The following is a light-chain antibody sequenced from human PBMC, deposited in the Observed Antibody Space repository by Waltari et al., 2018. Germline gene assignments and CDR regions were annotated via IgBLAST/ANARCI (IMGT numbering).Light chain of an antibody. CDR1: QSISRY. CDR3: QNHERLPAT. V-gene: IGKV3-20*01. CDR2: EAS. J-gene: IGKJ1*01. Sequence: IVLTQSPGTLSLSPGERATLSCRASQSISRYLVWYQQKPGQPPRLLIYEASRRATGVPDMFSGSGSGTDFSLTISRLEPEDFGVYYCQNHERLPATFGQGTRVEI.